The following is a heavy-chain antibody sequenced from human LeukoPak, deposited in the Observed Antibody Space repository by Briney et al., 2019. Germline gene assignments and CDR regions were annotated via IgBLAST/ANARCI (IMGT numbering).Heavy chain of an antibody. J-gene: IGHJ4*02. CDR2: IKSKTDGGTT. CDR3: TTAGYSGYDLWGYYFDY. D-gene: IGHD5-12*01. CDR1: GFTFSNYW. V-gene: IGHV3-15*01. Sequence: GGSLRLSCAVSGFTFSNYWMTWVRQAPGKGLEWVGRIKSKTDGGTTDYAAPVKGRFTISRDDSKNTLYLQMNSLKTEDTAVYYCTTAGYSGYDLWGYYFDYWGQGTLVTVSS.